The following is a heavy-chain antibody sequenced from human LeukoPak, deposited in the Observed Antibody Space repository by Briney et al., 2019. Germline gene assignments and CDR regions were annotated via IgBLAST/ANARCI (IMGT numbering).Heavy chain of an antibody. J-gene: IGHJ4*02. V-gene: IGHV1-69*06. CDR1: GGTFSSYV. CDR3: ARVTQTDYDFDY. CDR2: IIPIFGTA. D-gene: IGHD4-17*01. Sequence: GASVKVSCKASGGTFSSYVINWVRQAPGQGLEWMGGIIPIFGTANYAQKFQGRVTITADKSTSTAYMELSSLRSEDTAVYYCARVTQTDYDFDYWGQGTLVTVSS.